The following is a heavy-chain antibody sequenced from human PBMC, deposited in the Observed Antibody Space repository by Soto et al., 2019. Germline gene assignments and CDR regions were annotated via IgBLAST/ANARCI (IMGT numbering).Heavy chain of an antibody. J-gene: IGHJ4*02. D-gene: IGHD1-7*01. CDR2: ISGSGGST. CDR3: AKAANWNYQGITFDY. CDR1: GFTLSSYA. Sequence: GGSLRLSCAASGFTLSSYAMSWVRQAPGKGLEWVSAISGSGGSTYYADSVKGRFTISRDNSKNTLYLQMNSLRAEDTAVYYCAKAANWNYQGITFDYWGQGTLVTVSS. V-gene: IGHV3-23*01.